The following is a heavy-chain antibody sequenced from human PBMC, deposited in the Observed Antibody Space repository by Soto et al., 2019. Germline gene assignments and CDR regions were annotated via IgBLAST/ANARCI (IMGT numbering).Heavy chain of an antibody. CDR1: GGTFSSYA. D-gene: IGHD3-9*01. V-gene: IGHV1-69*01. CDR3: ASYYDITAYYYYGMDV. Sequence: QVQLVQSGAEVKKPGSSVKVSCKASGGTFSSYAISWVRQAPGQGLEWMGGIIPIFGTANYAQKFQGRVTIIADESTSTAYMELSSLRSEDTAVYYCASYYDITAYYYYGMDVWGQGTTVTVSS. J-gene: IGHJ6*02. CDR2: IIPIFGTA.